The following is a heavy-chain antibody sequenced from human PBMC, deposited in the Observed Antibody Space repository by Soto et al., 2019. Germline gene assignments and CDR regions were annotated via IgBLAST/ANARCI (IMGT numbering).Heavy chain of an antibody. CDR3: AKESPTLTFYYYDSSGPLDI. CDR1: GFTFSSYA. Sequence: GGSLRLSCAASGFTFSSYAMSWVRQAPGKGLEWVSAISGSGGSAYYADSVKGRFTISRDNSKNTLYLQMNSLRAEDTAVYYCAKESPTLTFYYYDSSGPLDIWGQGTMVTV. D-gene: IGHD3-22*01. V-gene: IGHV3-23*01. J-gene: IGHJ3*02. CDR2: ISGSGGSA.